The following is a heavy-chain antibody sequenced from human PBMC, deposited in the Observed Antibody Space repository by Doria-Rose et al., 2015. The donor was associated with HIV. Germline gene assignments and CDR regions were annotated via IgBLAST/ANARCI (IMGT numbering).Heavy chain of an antibody. V-gene: IGHV2-26*01. CDR1: GVSLSSPGMG. D-gene: IGHD6-13*01. CDR3: ARIKSSRWYHKYYFDF. Sequence: QVQLVQSGPVLVKPTETLTLTCTVSGVSLSSPGMGVSRIRQPPGKALEWLANIFSDDERPYKTSLKSRLTISRGTSKSQVVLTMTDMDPVDTATYYCARIKSSRWYHKYYFDFWGQGTLVIVSA. J-gene: IGHJ4*02. CDR2: IFSDDER.